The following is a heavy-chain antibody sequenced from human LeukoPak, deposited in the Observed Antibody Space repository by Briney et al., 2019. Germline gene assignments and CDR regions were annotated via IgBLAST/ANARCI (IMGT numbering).Heavy chain of an antibody. V-gene: IGHV3-30*04. Sequence: GRSLRLSCAAPGFTFSGYAMHWVRQAPGKGLEWVAVISYDGSNKYYADSVKGRFTISRDNSKNTLYLQMNSLRAEDTAVYYCARLGSATIYWGQGTLVTVSS. CDR2: ISYDGSNK. D-gene: IGHD1-26*01. CDR3: ARLGSATIY. CDR1: GFTFSGYA. J-gene: IGHJ4*02.